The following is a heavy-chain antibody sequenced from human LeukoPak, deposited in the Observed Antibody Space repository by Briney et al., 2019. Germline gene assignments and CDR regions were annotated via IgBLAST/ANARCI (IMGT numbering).Heavy chain of an antibody. D-gene: IGHD3-10*01. V-gene: IGHV3-74*01. CDR2: TNRDGSTT. Sequence: GGSLRLSCAASGFTFSNYWVHWVRQAPGKGLVWVSRTNRDGSTTNYADSVRGRFTVSRDTDKNTLNLQMNSLRAEDTAVYYCARDKKSGESSEIDYWGQGTLVTVSS. J-gene: IGHJ4*02. CDR1: GFTFSNYW. CDR3: ARDKKSGESSEIDY.